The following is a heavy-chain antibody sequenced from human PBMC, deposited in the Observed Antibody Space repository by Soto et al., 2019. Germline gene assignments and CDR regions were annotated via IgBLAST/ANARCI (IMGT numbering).Heavy chain of an antibody. V-gene: IGHV4-39*01. CDR1: GGSISSSSYY. D-gene: IGHD3-9*01. Sequence: QLQLQESGPGLVKPSETLSLTCTVSGGSISSSSYYWGWIRQPPGKGLEWIGSIYYSGSTYYNPSLKSRVSISVATPKNQFSLKLSSVTAADTAVYYCAGHRGTISLTDYWGQGTLVTVSS. J-gene: IGHJ4*02. CDR3: AGHRGTISLTDY. CDR2: IYYSGST.